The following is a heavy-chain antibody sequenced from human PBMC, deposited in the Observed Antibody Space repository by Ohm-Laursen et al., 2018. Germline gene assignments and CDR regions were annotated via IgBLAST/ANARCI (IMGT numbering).Heavy chain of an antibody. J-gene: IGHJ4*02. CDR1: GGSISSYY. V-gene: IGHV4-4*07. CDR3: ARGSYCTNGVCYDFDC. D-gene: IGHD2-8*01. CDR2: IYTSGST. Sequence: SDTLSLTWAVSGGSISSYYWSWIRQPAGKGLEWIGRIYTSGSTNYNPSLKSRVTMSVDTSKNQFSLKLSSVTAADTAVYYCARGSYCTNGVCYDFDCWGQGTLVTVSS.